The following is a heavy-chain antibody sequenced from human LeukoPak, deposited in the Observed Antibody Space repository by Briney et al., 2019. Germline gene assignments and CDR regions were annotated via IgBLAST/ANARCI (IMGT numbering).Heavy chain of an antibody. V-gene: IGHV4-34*01. CDR3: ARGCLQVYQLLYFDY. CDR2: INHSGST. Sequence: SETLSLTCAVYGGSFSGYYWSWIRQPPGKGLEWIGEINHSGSTNYNPSLKSRVTISVDTSKNQFSLKLSSVTAADTAVYYCARGCLQVYQLLYFDYWGQGTLVTVSS. J-gene: IGHJ4*02. CDR1: GGSFSGYY. D-gene: IGHD2-2*01.